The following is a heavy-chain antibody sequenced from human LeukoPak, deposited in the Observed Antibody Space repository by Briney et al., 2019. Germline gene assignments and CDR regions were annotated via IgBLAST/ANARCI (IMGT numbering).Heavy chain of an antibody. V-gene: IGHV3-7*01. D-gene: IGHD1-26*01. CDR1: GFSFSRYW. CDR3: ARDKVVGPTKFDS. J-gene: IGHJ5*01. Sequence: PGGSLRLSCAASGFSFSRYWMSWVRQAPVRGLEWVANIRPDGREIYYVDSVKGRFTISRDNANNAVYLHMKSLRLEDTAIYYCARDKVVGPTKFDSWGQGVRVTVPS. CDR2: IRPDGREI.